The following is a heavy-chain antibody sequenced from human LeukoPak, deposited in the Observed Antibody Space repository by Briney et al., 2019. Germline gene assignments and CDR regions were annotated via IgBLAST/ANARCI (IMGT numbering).Heavy chain of an antibody. J-gene: IGHJ4*02. D-gene: IGHD6-19*01. CDR2: IFYSGST. V-gene: IGHV4-59*08. CDR3: ARRITTSGWYRDDY. Sequence: SETLSLTCTVSGGSINSYYWSWIRQPPGKGLEWIGYIFYSGSTNYNPSLKSRVTISVDTSKNQFSLKLSPVTAADTAIYYCARRITTSGWYRDDYWGQGTLVTVSS. CDR1: GGSINSYY.